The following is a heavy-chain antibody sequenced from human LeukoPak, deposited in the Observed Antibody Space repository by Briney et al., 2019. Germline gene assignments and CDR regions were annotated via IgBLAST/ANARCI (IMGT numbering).Heavy chain of an antibody. CDR1: GGSFSGYY. J-gene: IGHJ4*02. D-gene: IGHD4-11*01. CDR3: ARVTVTITDY. Sequence: PSETLSLTCAVYGGSFSGYYWSWIRQPPGKGLEWIGEINHSGSTNYNPSLKSRVTISVDTSKNQFSLKLSSVTAADTAVYYCARVTVTITDYWGQGTLVTVSS. V-gene: IGHV4-34*01. CDR2: INHSGST.